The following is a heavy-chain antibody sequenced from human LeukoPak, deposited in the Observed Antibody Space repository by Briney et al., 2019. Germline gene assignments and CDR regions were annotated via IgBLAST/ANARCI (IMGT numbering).Heavy chain of an antibody. CDR1: GDSISYTSYY. D-gene: IGHD3-10*01. V-gene: IGHV4-61*02. CDR2: IYTRGST. CDR3: AREEYYYGSGSFPFVF. J-gene: IGHJ4*02. Sequence: SQTLSLTCTVSGDSISYTSYYWSWIRQPAGKGLEWIGRIYTRGSTSYNSSLKSRVTISVDTSKNQFSLTLNSVTASDTAVYYCAREEYYYGSGSFPFVFWGRGTLVTVSS.